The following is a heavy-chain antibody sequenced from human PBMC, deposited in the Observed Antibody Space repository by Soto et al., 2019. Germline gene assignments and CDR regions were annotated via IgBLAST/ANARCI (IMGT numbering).Heavy chain of an antibody. Sequence: GGSLRLSCAASGFTFSTYAMSWVRQAPGKGLEWVSGIGTGGRNTYYPDSVKGRFIISRDNSKNTLYLQMDNLRVEDTAIYYCADSGEWSFNFEYWGLGTLVTVSS. CDR2: IGTGGRNT. D-gene: IGHD3-16*02. CDR3: ADSGEWSFNFEY. CDR1: GFTFSTYA. J-gene: IGHJ4*02. V-gene: IGHV3-23*01.